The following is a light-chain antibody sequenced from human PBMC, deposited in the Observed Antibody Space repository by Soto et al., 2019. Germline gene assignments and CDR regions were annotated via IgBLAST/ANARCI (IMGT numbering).Light chain of an antibody. V-gene: IGKV3-20*01. J-gene: IGKJ4*01. Sequence: EIVLTQSTGTLSLSPGERAILSCRASQSVSSSYLAWYQQKPGQAPRLLIYGASSRATGIPDRFSGSGSGTDFTLTISRLEPEDFAVYYCQQYGSSPLTFGGGTKVDI. CDR3: QQYGSSPLT. CDR2: GAS. CDR1: QSVSSSY.